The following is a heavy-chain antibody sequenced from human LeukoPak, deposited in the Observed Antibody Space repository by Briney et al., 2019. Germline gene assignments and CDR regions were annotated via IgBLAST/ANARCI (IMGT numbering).Heavy chain of an antibody. V-gene: IGHV4-34*01. CDR1: GGSFSGYY. Sequence: KPSETLSLTCAVYGGSFSGYYWSWIRQPPGKGLEWIGEINHSGSTNYNPSLKSRVTISVDTSKNQFSLKLSSVTAADTAVYYCARDVTGFHTSGSIPFDYWGQGTLVTVSS. CDR3: ARDVTGFHTSGSIPFDY. D-gene: IGHD3-22*01. CDR2: INHSGST. J-gene: IGHJ4*02.